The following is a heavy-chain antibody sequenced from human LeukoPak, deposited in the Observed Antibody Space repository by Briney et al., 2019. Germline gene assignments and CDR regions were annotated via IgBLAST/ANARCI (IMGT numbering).Heavy chain of an antibody. CDR1: GGSFSGYY. Sequence: SETLSLTCAVYGGSFSGYYWSWIRQPPGKGLEWIGEINHSGSTNYNPSLMSRVTISVDTSKNQFSLKMRSVTAADTAVYYCARRGRTGRRYGSSWYQSLDAFDVWGQGTMVTVSS. CDR3: ARRGRTGRRYGSSWYQSLDAFDV. D-gene: IGHD6-13*01. CDR2: INHSGST. J-gene: IGHJ3*01. V-gene: IGHV4-34*01.